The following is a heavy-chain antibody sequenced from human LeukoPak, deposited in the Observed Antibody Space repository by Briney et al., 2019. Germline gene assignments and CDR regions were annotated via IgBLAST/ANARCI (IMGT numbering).Heavy chain of an antibody. CDR2: IQSDGINK. CDR1: GFTFSDYA. D-gene: IGHD2-15*01. V-gene: IGHV3-30*02. Sequence: GGSLRLSCAASGFTFSDYAMHWVRQAPGKGLAWVAFIQSDGINKYYADSVKGRFTISRDNSKNALYLQMNSLRAEDTAVYYCAREVVAPDYWGQGTLVTISS. CDR3: AREVVAPDY. J-gene: IGHJ4*02.